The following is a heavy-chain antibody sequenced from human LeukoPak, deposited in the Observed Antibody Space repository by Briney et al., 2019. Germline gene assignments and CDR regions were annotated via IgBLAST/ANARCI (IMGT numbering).Heavy chain of an antibody. CDR3: ARAGILMVYAAYYYYGMDV. D-gene: IGHD2-8*01. V-gene: IGHV4-61*02. CDR2: IYTSGST. J-gene: IGHJ6*02. Sequence: SQTLSLTCTVSGGSISSGSYYWSWIRQPAGKGLEWIGRIYTSGSTNYNPSLKSRVTISVDTSQNQFSLKLSSVTAADTAVYYCARAGILMVYAAYYYYGMDVWGQGTTVTVSS. CDR1: GGSISSGSYY.